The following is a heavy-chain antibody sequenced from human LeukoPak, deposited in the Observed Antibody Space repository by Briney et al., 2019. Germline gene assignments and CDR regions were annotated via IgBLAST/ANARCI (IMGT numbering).Heavy chain of an antibody. V-gene: IGHV3-7*01. D-gene: IGHD3-22*01. Sequence: GGSLRLSCAASGFIFTNYFMSWVRQAPGKGLEWVATIKHDGSEKYYVDSVRGRFTISRDNTMNSLYLQMSSLRAEDTAVYYCATDRGWRTSGYYLYYFEYWGQGTLVTFSS. CDR3: ATDRGWRTSGYYLYYFEY. CDR1: GFIFTNYF. J-gene: IGHJ4*02. CDR2: IKHDGSEK.